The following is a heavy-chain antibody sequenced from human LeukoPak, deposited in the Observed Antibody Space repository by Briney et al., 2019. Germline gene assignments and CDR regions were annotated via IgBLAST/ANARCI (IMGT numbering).Heavy chain of an antibody. CDR1: GFTFSAYS. J-gene: IGHJ4*02. CDR2: ISGNGGST. V-gene: IGHV3-23*01. D-gene: IGHD3-10*01. Sequence: GGSLRLSCAASGFTFSAYSINWVRQAPGKGLEWVSSISGNGGSTYYADSVKGRFTISRDNSNNTLHLHLHSLRADDTAVYYCAKDGLWLGESQYYFEYWGQGTLVTVSS. CDR3: AKDGLWLGESQYYFEY.